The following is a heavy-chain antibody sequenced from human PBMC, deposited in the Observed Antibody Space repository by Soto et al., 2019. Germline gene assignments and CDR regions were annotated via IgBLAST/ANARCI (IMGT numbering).Heavy chain of an antibody. CDR2: IDPSDSYT. CDR3: ARLQSAAGDNDLTFDY. CDR1: GYSFTSYW. J-gene: IGHJ4*02. D-gene: IGHD6-13*01. V-gene: IGHV5-10-1*01. Sequence: GESLKVSCKGSGYSFTSYWIIWVRQMPEKDMEWMGRIDPSDSYTNYSPSFQGHVTISADKSISTSYLQWSCLKPSDIAMFYCARLQSAAGDNDLTFDYWGQGTLVTVSS.